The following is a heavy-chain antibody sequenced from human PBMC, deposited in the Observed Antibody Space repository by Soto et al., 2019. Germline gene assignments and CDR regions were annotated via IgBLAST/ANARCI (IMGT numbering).Heavy chain of an antibody. CDR2: IYWDDDK. CDR1: GFSLSTSGVG. Sequence: QITLKESGPPLVKPTQTLTLTCTFSGFSLSTSGVGVGWIRQPPGKALEWLALIYWDDDKRYSPSLKSRLTITKDTSKNQVVLTMTNMDPVDTATYYCAHSVAYGSGSPTPPFDYWGQGTLVTVSS. D-gene: IGHD3-10*01. V-gene: IGHV2-5*02. CDR3: AHSVAYGSGSPTPPFDY. J-gene: IGHJ4*02.